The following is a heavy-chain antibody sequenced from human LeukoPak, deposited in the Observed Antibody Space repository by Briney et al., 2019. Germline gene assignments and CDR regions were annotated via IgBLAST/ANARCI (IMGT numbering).Heavy chain of an antibody. CDR1: GGSISNYY. D-gene: IGHD6-25*01. J-gene: IGHJ4*02. V-gene: IGHV4-59*12. CDR2: IYYSGRT. CDR3: ARDLGSAQPGF. Sequence: SETLSLTCTVSGGSISNYYWSWIRQPPGKGLEWIGYIYYSGRTNYNPSLKSRVTISVDSSKNQFSLNLSSVTAADTAVYYCARDLGSAQPGFWGRGTLVTVSS.